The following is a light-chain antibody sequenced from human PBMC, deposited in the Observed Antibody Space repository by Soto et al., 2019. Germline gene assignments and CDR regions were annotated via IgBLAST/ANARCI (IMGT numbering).Light chain of an antibody. J-gene: IGKJ1*01. CDR1: QGISTY. CDR2: SAS. V-gene: IGKV1-16*01. Sequence: DIQMTQSPSSLSASVGDRVTITCRASQGISTYLGWYQQKPGKVPKSLIYSASNLQSGVPSRFSASGSGTEFTLTITDMQPDDFPTYYCQKYYRYPWMFGQGTKV. CDR3: QKYYRYPWM.